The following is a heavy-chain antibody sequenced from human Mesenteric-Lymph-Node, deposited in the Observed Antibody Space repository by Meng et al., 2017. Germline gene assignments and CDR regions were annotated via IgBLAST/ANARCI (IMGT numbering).Heavy chain of an antibody. Sequence: QVQLQESGPGLVKPSQTLSLTCTVSGDSISSDYFWSWIRQPPGKGLEWIGYIYHGGSTDYNPSLRSRVTISVDTSKNQFSLKLSSVTAADTAVYYCARVGAYCGGDCYHPRWGQGTLVTVSS. CDR1: GDSISSDYF. CDR3: ARVGAYCGGDCYHPR. CDR2: IYHGGST. V-gene: IGHV4-30-4*01. J-gene: IGHJ4*02. D-gene: IGHD2-21*02.